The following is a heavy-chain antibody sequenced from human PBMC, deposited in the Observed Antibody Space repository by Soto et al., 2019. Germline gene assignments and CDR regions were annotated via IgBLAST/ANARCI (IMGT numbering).Heavy chain of an antibody. CDR1: GYTFTSYG. CDR2: ISAYNGNT. V-gene: IGHV1-18*01. D-gene: IGHD2-15*01. J-gene: IGHJ6*02. Sequence: QVQLVQSGAEVKKPGASVKVSCKASGYTFTSYGISWVRQAPGQGLEWMGWISAYNGNTNYAQKFQGRVTMTTDTSANTAYMVMGSLRSDDTAVYYCARAPGVAVASVYYSGMDVWGQGTTVTVSS. CDR3: ARAPGVAVASVYYSGMDV.